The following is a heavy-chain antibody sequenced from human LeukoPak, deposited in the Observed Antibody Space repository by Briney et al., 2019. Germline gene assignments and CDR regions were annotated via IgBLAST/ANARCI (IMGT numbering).Heavy chain of an antibody. Sequence: GASVKVSCKVSGYTLTELSMHWVRQAPGKGLEWMGGFDPEDGETIYAQKFQGRVTMTEDTSTDTAYMELSSLRSEDTAVYYCATVATALQEIVTTVTTPFDYWGQGTLVTVSS. J-gene: IGHJ4*02. CDR3: ATVATALQEIVTTVTTPFDY. D-gene: IGHD4-11*01. V-gene: IGHV1-24*01. CDR1: GYTLTELS. CDR2: FDPEDGET.